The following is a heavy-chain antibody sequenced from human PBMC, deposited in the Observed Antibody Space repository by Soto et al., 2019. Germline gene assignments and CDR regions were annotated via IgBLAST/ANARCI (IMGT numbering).Heavy chain of an antibody. J-gene: IGHJ6*02. V-gene: IGHV4-4*02. CDR1: SGSISSAHW. Sequence: QVQLQESGPGLVKPSGTLSLTCAVSSGSISSAHWWNWVRQPPGKGLEWIGEIYHSGSTNYNPSLKRRDTVSVDKSMNQFSLKLTSVTAANTAVYYCATNSFYSLGVWGQGTTVTVSS. CDR2: IYHSGST. CDR3: ATNSFYSLGV.